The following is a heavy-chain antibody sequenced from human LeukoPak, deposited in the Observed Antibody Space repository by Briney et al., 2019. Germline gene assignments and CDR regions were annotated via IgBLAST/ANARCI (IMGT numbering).Heavy chain of an antibody. Sequence: PSETLSLTCAVSADSISSSKWWSWVRQAPGKGLEWIGEIHHGGSTNCNPSLKSRVTISIDKSKNQLSLKMSSVTAADTAVYYCARSRDTTNYYGMDVWGQGTTVTVSS. D-gene: IGHD1-26*01. V-gene: IGHV4-4*02. CDR3: ARSRDTTNYYGMDV. CDR1: ADSISSSKW. J-gene: IGHJ6*02. CDR2: IHHGGST.